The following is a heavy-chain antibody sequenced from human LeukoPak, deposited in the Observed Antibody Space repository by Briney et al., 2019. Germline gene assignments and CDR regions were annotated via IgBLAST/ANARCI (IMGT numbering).Heavy chain of an antibody. J-gene: IGHJ4*02. CDR2: IYYSGST. V-gene: IGHV4-39*02. Sequence: SETLSLTCTVSGGSISSSSYYWGWIRQPPGKGLEWGGSIYYSGSTYYNPSLKSRVTISVDTSKNQFSLKLSSVTAADTAVYYCAREVPGGYCSGGSCPFDYWGQGTLVTVSS. CDR3: AREVPGGYCSGGSCPFDY. CDR1: GGSISSSSYY. D-gene: IGHD2-15*01.